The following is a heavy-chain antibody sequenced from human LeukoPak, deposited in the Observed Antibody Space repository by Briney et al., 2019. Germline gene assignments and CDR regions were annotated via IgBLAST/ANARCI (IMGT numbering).Heavy chain of an antibody. CDR1: GYTLTELS. Sequence: GASVKVSCKVSGYTLTELSMHWVRQAPGKGLEWMGGFDPEDGETIYAQKFQGRVTVTEDTSTDTAYMELSSLRSEDTAVYYCATLPRRLNSSSSLPVLLSPFDYWGQGTLVTVSS. D-gene: IGHD6-6*01. J-gene: IGHJ4*02. CDR3: ATLPRRLNSSSSLPVLLSPFDY. V-gene: IGHV1-24*01. CDR2: FDPEDGET.